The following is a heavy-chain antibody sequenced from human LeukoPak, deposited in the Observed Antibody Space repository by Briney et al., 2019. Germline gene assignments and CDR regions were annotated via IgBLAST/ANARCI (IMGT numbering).Heavy chain of an antibody. J-gene: IGHJ4*02. V-gene: IGHV3-23*01. CDR2: ISGSGGST. D-gene: IGHD5-24*01. CDR1: GFTFSSYA. CDR3: AKSLEMATREGDYYFDY. Sequence: GGSLRLSCAASGFTFSSYAMSWVRQAPGKGLEWVSAISGSGGSTYYADSVKGRFTISRDNSKNKLYLQMNSLRAEDTAVYYCAKSLEMATREGDYYFDYWGQGTLVTVSS.